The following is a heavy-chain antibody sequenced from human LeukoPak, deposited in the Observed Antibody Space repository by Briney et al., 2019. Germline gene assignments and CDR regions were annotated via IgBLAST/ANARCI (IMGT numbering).Heavy chain of an antibody. D-gene: IGHD3-22*01. Sequence: PGGSLRLSCAASGFTFSGSAMHWVRQASGKGLEWVGRIRSKANSYATAYAASVKGRFTISRDDSKNTAYLQMNSLKTEDTAVYYCTSDYDSSGYYYVAFDAFDIWGQGTMVTVSS. CDR1: GFTFSGSA. V-gene: IGHV3-73*01. J-gene: IGHJ3*02. CDR3: TSDYDSSGYYYVAFDAFDI. CDR2: IRSKANSYAT.